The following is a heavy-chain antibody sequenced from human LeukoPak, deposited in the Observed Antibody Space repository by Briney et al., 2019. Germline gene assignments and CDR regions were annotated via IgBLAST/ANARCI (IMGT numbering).Heavy chain of an antibody. V-gene: IGHV3-48*03. J-gene: IGHJ6*04. Sequence: GGSLRLSCAASGFTFSSYEMNWVRQAPGKGLEWVSYISSSGSTIYYADSVKGRFTISRDNAKNSLYLQMNSLRAEGTAVYYCARSYCSSTSCYPQDYGMDVWGKGTTVTVSS. D-gene: IGHD2-2*01. CDR1: GFTFSSYE. CDR3: ARSYCSSTSCYPQDYGMDV. CDR2: ISSSGSTI.